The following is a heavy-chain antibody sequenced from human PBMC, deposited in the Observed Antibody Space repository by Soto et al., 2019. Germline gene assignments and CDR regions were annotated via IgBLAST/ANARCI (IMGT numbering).Heavy chain of an antibody. J-gene: IGHJ4*02. D-gene: IGHD2-15*01. CDR3: ARDPARYCSGGGCYEGFDY. Sequence: SETLSLTCTVSGGSISSGGYYWSWIRQHPGKGLEWIGYIYYSGSTYYNPSLKSRVTISLDTSKNQFSLRLSSVTAADTAVYYCARDPARYCSGGGCYEGFDYWGQGSLVTVSS. CDR1: GGSISSGGYY. CDR2: IYYSGST. V-gene: IGHV4-31*03.